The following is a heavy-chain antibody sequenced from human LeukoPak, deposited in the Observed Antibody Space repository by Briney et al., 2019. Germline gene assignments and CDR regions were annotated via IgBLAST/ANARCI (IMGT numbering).Heavy chain of an antibody. J-gene: IGHJ5*02. CDR3: ARAKTRPGYCSSTSCYPSGINWFDP. D-gene: IGHD2-2*03. Sequence: PSETLSLTCTVSGGSISSYYWSWIRQPPGKGLEWIGYIYYSGSTNYNPSLKSRVTISVDTSKNQFSLKLSSVTAADTAVYYCARAKTRPGYCSSTSCYPSGINWFDPWGQGTLVTVSS. CDR2: IYYSGST. CDR1: GGSISSYY. V-gene: IGHV4-59*12.